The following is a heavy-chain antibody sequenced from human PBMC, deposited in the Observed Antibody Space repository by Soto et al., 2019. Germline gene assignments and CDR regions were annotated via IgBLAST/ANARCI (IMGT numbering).Heavy chain of an antibody. Sequence: GESLKISCAAPGFTFSNAWMSWVRQAPGKGLEWVGRIKSKTDGGTTDYAAPVKGRFTISRDDSKNTLYLQMNSLKTEDTAVYYCTTAVVATMGDYYYYGMDVWGQGTTVTVSS. CDR3: TTAVVATMGDYYYYGMDV. D-gene: IGHD5-12*01. J-gene: IGHJ6*02. CDR1: GFTFSNAW. CDR2: IKSKTDGGTT. V-gene: IGHV3-15*01.